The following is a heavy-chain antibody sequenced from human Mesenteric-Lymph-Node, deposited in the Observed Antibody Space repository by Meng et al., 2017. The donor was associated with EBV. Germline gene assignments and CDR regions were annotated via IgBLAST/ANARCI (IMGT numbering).Heavy chain of an antibody. J-gene: IGHJ1*01. Sequence: ELGVACPDWGKPSVPRSLTAPVTVAPISNMTWWSWVRQPPGKGLEWIGEIYYTGSTNYNPSLKSRVSMSVDKSKNEFSLEVNSVTAADTAVYYCASGGVRDPSPPYWGQGALVTVSS. CDR3: ASGGVRDPSPPY. CDR1: VAPISNMTW. D-gene: IGHD3-16*01. V-gene: IGHV4-4*02. CDR2: IYYTGST.